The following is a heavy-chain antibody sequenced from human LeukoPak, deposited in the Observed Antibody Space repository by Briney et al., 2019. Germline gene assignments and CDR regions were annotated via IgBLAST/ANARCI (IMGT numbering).Heavy chain of an antibody. J-gene: IGHJ4*02. D-gene: IGHD3-9*01. V-gene: IGHV4-38-2*02. CDR3: AHYDILTGYHDY. CDR2: IYHSGST. Sequence: SETLSLTCTVSGYSISSGYYWGWIRQPPGKGLEWIGSIYHSGSTYYNPSLKSRVTISVDTSKNQFSLKPSSVTAADTAVYYCAHYDILTGYHDYWGQGTLVTVSS. CDR1: GYSISSGYY.